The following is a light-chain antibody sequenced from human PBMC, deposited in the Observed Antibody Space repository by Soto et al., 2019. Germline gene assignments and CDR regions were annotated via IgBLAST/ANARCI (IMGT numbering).Light chain of an antibody. J-gene: IGLJ2*01. V-gene: IGLV1-51*02. CDR1: SSNIGNNY. CDR3: GTWDSSLSAGGV. CDR2: ENN. Sequence: QSVLTQPPSVSAAPGQKVTISCSGSSSNIGNNYVSWYQQLPGTAPKLLIYENNKRPSGIPDRFSGSKSGTSATLGITGLQTGDAADYYCGTWDSSLSAGGVFGGGTKLTVL.